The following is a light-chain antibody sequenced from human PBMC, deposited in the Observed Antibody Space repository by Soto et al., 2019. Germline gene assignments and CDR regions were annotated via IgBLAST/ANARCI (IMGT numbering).Light chain of an antibody. CDR1: QSISSW. Sequence: EIQISQSASTLSASVGDRVTITCRASQSISSWLAWYQQKPGKAPKLLIYDASSLESGVPSRFSGSGSGTEFTLTISSLQPDDFATYYCQQYNSYSWTFGQGTKVDIK. J-gene: IGKJ1*01. CDR2: DAS. V-gene: IGKV1-5*01. CDR3: QQYNSYSWT.